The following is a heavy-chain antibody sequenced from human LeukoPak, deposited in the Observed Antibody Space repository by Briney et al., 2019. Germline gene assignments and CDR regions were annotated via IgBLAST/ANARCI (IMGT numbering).Heavy chain of an antibody. CDR3: ARGELGYCSSTSCSWFDP. D-gene: IGHD2-2*01. Sequence: SETLSLTCTVSGDSISRSLYYWGWIRQPPGKGLEWIGYIYYSGSTNYNPSLKSRVTISVDTSKNQFSLKLSSATAADTAVYYCARGELGYCSSTSCSWFDPWGQGTLVTVSS. CDR2: IYYSGST. V-gene: IGHV4-61*05. J-gene: IGHJ5*02. CDR1: GDSISRSLYY.